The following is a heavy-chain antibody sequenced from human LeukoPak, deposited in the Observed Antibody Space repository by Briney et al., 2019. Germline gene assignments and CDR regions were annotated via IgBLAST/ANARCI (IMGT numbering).Heavy chain of an antibody. CDR2: IYYSGST. D-gene: IGHD6-19*01. Sequence: SETLSLTCTVSGGSIRSSSYYWGWLRQPPGKGLEWIGSIYYSGSTYYNPSLKSRVTIYVDTSKNQFSLKLSSVTAADTAVYYCARLVAGTPKGNFDYWGQGTLVTVSS. J-gene: IGHJ4*02. CDR1: GGSIRSSSYY. V-gene: IGHV4-39*07. CDR3: ARLVAGTPKGNFDY.